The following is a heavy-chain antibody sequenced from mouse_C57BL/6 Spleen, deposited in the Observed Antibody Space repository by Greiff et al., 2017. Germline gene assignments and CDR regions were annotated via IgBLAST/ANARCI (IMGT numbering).Heavy chain of an antibody. CDR2: IDPSDSYT. CDR1: GYTFTSYW. Sequence: QVQLQQPGAELVKPGASVKLSCKASGYTFTSYWMQWVKQRPGQGLEWIGEIDPSDSYTNYNQKFKGKATLTVDTSSSTAYMQLSSLTSEDSAVYYRARGAYSNYEGYFDYWGQGTTLTVSS. J-gene: IGHJ2*01. V-gene: IGHV1-50*01. CDR3: ARGAYSNYEGYFDY. D-gene: IGHD2-5*01.